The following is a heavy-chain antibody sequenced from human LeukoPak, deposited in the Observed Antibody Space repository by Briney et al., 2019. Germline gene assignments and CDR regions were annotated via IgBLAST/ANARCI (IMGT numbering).Heavy chain of an antibody. CDR3: ARDLAVAGMVGNDY. J-gene: IGHJ4*02. V-gene: IGHV3-48*03. CDR1: GFTFSSYE. CDR2: ISSSGSTI. Sequence: GGSLRLSCAASGFTFSSYEMNWVRQAPGKGLEWVSYISSSGSTIYYADSVKGRFTISRDNAKNPLYLQMNSLRAEDTAVYYCARDLAVAGMVGNDYWGQGTLVTVSS. D-gene: IGHD6-19*01.